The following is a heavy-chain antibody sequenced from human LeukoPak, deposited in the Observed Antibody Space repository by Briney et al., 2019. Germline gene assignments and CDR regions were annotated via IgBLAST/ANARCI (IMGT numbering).Heavy chain of an antibody. Sequence: GGFLRLSCAASGFTVSSNYMNWVRQAPGKGLEWVSIIYSDGSTYYADSVKGRFTISRDNSKNTVYLQMNSLRAEDTAVYYCARDLGFLDYWGQGTLVTVSS. CDR2: IYSDGST. J-gene: IGHJ4*02. D-gene: IGHD3-10*01. CDR1: GFTVSSNY. CDR3: ARDLGFLDY. V-gene: IGHV3-53*01.